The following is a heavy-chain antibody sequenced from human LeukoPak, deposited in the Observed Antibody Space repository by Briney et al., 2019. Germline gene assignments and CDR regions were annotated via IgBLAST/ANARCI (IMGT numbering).Heavy chain of an antibody. CDR2: ISNVGTTYI. V-gene: IGHV3-21*01. D-gene: IGHD6-19*01. CDR1: GFNFISYT. CDR3: ARDPLGGYNSGWYMDY. J-gene: IGHJ4*02. Sequence: TGGSLRLSCAASGFNFISYTMNWVRQAPGKGLEWVSSISNVGTTYIYYTDSVKGRFTISRDNAKNSVYLQMDSLRDEDTAVYYCARDPLGGYNSGWYMDYWGQGTLVTVSS.